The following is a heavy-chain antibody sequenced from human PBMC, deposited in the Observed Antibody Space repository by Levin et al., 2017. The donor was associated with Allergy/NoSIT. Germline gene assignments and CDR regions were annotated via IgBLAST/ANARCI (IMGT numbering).Heavy chain of an antibody. CDR2: INPSGGST. CDR3: AREGGYSSSWYFGWFDP. J-gene: IGHJ5*02. Sequence: GESLKISCKASGYTFTSYYMHWVRQAPGQGLEWMGIINPSGGSTSYAQKFQGRVTMTRDTSTSTVYMELSSLRSEDTAVYYCAREGGYSSSWYFGWFDPWGQGTLVTVSS. CDR1: GYTFTSYY. V-gene: IGHV1-46*01. D-gene: IGHD6-13*01.